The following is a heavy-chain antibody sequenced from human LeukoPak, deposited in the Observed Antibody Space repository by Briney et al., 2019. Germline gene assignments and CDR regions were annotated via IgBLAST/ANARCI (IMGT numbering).Heavy chain of an antibody. Sequence: PSETLSLTCTVSGGSVSSGSYYWSWIRQPPGKGLEWIGYIYYSGSTNYNPSLKSRVTISVDTSKNQFSLKLSSVTAADTAVYYCAREVYNYGLFDYWGQGTLVTVSS. CDR3: AREVYNYGLFDY. CDR1: GGSVSSGSYY. J-gene: IGHJ4*02. V-gene: IGHV4-61*01. CDR2: IYYSGST. D-gene: IGHD1-1*01.